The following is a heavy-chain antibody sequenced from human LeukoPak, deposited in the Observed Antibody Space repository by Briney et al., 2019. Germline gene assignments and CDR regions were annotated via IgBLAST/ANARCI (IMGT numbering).Heavy chain of an antibody. D-gene: IGHD3-9*01. CDR3: AKDYDDKFDY. CDR2: IRYDGSNK. J-gene: IGHJ4*02. V-gene: IGHV3-30*02. CDR1: GFTFSSYG. Sequence: PGGSLRLSCAASGFTFSSYGMHWVRQAPGKGLEWVAFIRYDGSNKYYADSVKGRFTISRDNPKNTLYLQMNSLRAEDTALYYCAKDYDDKFDYWGQGTLVTVSS.